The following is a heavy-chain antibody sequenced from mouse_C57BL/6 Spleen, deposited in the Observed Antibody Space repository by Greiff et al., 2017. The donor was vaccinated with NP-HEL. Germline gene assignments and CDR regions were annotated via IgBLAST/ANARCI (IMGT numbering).Heavy chain of an antibody. CDR2: ISSGGDYI. Sequence: EVMLVESGAGLVKPGGSLKLSCAASGFTFSSYAMSWVRQTPEKRLEWVAYISSGGDYIYYADTVKGRFTISRDNARNTLYLQMSSLKSEDTAMYYCTRGAHYYGSSPYWYFDVWGTGTTVTVSS. V-gene: IGHV5S21*01. CDR1: GFTFSSYA. J-gene: IGHJ1*03. CDR3: TRGAHYYGSSPYWYFDV. D-gene: IGHD1-1*01.